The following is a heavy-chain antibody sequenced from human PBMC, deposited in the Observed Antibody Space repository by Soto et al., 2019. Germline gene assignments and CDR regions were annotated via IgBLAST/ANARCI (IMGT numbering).Heavy chain of an antibody. CDR1: GFTFSSYG. CDR2: ISYDGSNK. D-gene: IGHD2-2*03. J-gene: IGHJ6*03. Sequence: GGSLRLSCAASGFTFSSYGMHWVRQAPGKGLEWVAVISYDGSNKYYADSVKGRFTISRDNSKNTLYLQMNSLRAEDTAVYYCAKEVMDIVVVPAAYYYYMDVWGKGTTVTVSS. CDR3: AKEVMDIVVVPAAYYYYMDV. V-gene: IGHV3-30*18.